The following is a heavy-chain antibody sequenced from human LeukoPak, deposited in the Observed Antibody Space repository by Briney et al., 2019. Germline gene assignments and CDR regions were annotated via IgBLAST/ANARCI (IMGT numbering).Heavy chain of an antibody. V-gene: IGHV4-59*01. J-gene: IGHJ4*02. Sequence: SETLSLTCTVSGGSISSYYWSWIRQPPVKGLEWIGYIYYSGSTNYNPSLKSRVTISVDTSKNQFSLKLSSVTAADTAVYYCARGGDIVVVPAAALDYWGQGTLVTVSS. CDR1: GGSISSYY. CDR2: IYYSGST. CDR3: ARGGDIVVVPAAALDY. D-gene: IGHD2-2*01.